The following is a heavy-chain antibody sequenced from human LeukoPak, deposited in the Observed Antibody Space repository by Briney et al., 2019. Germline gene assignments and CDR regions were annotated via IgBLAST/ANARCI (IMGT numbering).Heavy chain of an antibody. D-gene: IGHD2-15*01. V-gene: IGHV4-39*01. CDR1: GGSISSSSYY. CDR3: ARRVEVVVVAATFDAFDI. CDR2: IYYSGST. Sequence: PSETLSLTCTVSGGSISSSSYYWGWIRQPPGKGPGWVGGIYYSGSTYYTPSLKSRVTISVDTSKPQSSLKLSSVTAADTAVYYCARRVEVVVVAATFDAFDIWGQGTMVTVSS. J-gene: IGHJ3*02.